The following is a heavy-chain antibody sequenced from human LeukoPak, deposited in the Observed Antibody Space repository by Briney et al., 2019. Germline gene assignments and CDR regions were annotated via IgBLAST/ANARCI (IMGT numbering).Heavy chain of an antibody. CDR1: GGTFSSYA. D-gene: IGHD6-13*01. CDR3: ARDIRGSSSCLFDY. Sequence: VASVKVSCKASGGTFSSYAISWVRQAPGQGLEWMGGIIPIFGTANYAQKFQGRVTITTDTSTSTAYMELRSLRSDDTAVYYCARDIRGSSSCLFDYWGQGTLVTVSS. J-gene: IGHJ4*02. CDR2: IIPIFGTA. V-gene: IGHV1-69*05.